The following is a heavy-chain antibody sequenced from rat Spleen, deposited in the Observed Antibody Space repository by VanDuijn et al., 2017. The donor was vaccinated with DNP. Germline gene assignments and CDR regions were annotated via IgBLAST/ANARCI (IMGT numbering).Heavy chain of an antibody. Sequence: QVQLRQSGAEPAKPGSSVKISCKASGYTFTTYYITWIKQTTGQGLEYIGYFNMGSGGTNYNEKFKGKATLTIDKSSSTAFMQLSSLTPDDSAVYYCARSWVGVRGIWFAYWGQGTLVTVSS. J-gene: IGHJ3*01. CDR3: ARSWVGVRGIWFAY. CDR2: FNMGSGGT. V-gene: IGHV1-43*01. D-gene: IGHD4-3*01. CDR1: GYTFTTYY.